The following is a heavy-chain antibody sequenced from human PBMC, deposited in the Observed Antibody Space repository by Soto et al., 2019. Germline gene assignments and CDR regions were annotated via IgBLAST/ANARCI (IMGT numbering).Heavy chain of an antibody. CDR2: ISVVNGNT. J-gene: IGHJ3*01. V-gene: IGHV1-18*04. D-gene: IGHD1-20*01. Sequence: QVQLVQSGETVKEPGASMKVSCATSGYTFTRHGFSWVRQAPGQGLEWMGWISVVNGNTNYAQKFHDRVTLTTDTSTTTAHMELRSLSTDDTATYYCVRDTGPYNYHYDAFDLWGQGTAVTVSS. CDR1: GYTFTRHG. CDR3: VRDTGPYNYHYDAFDL.